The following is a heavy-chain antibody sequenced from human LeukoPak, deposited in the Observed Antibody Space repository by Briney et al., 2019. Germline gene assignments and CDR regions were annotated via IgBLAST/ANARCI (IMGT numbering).Heavy chain of an antibody. V-gene: IGHV3-23*01. CDR1: GFTFSSYA. D-gene: IGHD2-2*01. CDR2: ISGSGGGR. Sequence: PGGSLRLSCAASGFTFSSYAMSWVRQAPGKGLEWVSAISGSGGGRYYADSVKGRFTISRDNSKNTLYPQMNSLRAEDTAVYYCAKGGIVVVPAAHLNWFDPWGQGTLVTVSS. J-gene: IGHJ5*02. CDR3: AKGGIVVVPAAHLNWFDP.